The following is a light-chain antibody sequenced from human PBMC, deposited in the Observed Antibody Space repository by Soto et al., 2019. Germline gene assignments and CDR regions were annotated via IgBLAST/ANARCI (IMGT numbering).Light chain of an antibody. J-gene: IGKJ4*01. CDR1: QSVSSSY. V-gene: IGKV3-20*01. CDR3: QQYCSSPLT. Sequence: EIVLTQSPGTLSLSPGERATLSCRASQSVSSSYLAWYQQKPGQAPRLLIYGASSRATGIPDRFSGSGSGTDFTVTISRLEPEDFAVYYCQQYCSSPLTVGGGTKVEIK. CDR2: GAS.